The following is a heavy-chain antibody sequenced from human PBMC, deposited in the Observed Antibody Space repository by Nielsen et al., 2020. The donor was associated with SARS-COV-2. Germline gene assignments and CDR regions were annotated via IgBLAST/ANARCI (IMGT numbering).Heavy chain of an antibody. D-gene: IGHD4-17*01. V-gene: IGHV3-53*01. Sequence: GESLKISCAASGFPFSSYEMNWVRQAPGKGLEWVSVIYSGGSTYYADYVKGRFTISRDNSKNTLYLQMNSLRAEDTAVYYCARVDDYGDYGGIDYWGQGTLVTVSS. J-gene: IGHJ4*02. CDR3: ARVDDYGDYGGIDY. CDR1: GFPFSSYE. CDR2: IYSGGST.